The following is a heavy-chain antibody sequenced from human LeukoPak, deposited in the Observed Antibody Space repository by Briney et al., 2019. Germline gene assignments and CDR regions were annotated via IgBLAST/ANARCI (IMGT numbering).Heavy chain of an antibody. J-gene: IGHJ5*02. CDR3: ARDAYVDSEAVRWFDP. Sequence: GGSLRLSCAASGLTVTSNYMSWVRQAPGKGLEWVSVIYRSGPTYYADSVRGRFTISRGNSKNTLYLQMNSLRAEDTAVYYCARDAYVDSEAVRWFDPWGQGTLVTVSS. CDR1: GLTVTSNY. V-gene: IGHV3-66*01. CDR2: IYRSGPT. D-gene: IGHD4-17*01.